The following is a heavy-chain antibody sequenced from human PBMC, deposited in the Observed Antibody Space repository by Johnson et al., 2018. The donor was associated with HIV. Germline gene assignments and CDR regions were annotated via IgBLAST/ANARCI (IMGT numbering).Heavy chain of an antibody. CDR3: ARGSSSWYGVFDAFDI. D-gene: IGHD6-13*01. J-gene: IGHJ3*02. CDR2: ISYDGSNK. V-gene: IGHV3-30-3*01. CDR1: GFTFSDYA. Sequence: VQLVESGGTVVQPGRSLRLSCAASGFTFSDYAMHWVRQAPGKGLEWVAVISYDGSNKYYPDSVKGRFTISRDNFKNTLYLQMDSLCAEDTAVYYCARGSSSWYGVFDAFDIWGQGTMVTVSS.